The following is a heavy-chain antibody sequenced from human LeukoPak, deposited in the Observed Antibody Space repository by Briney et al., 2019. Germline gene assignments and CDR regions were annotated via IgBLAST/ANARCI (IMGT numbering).Heavy chain of an antibody. CDR1: GFTFNSYA. Sequence: PGGSLRLSCAASGFTFNSYAMSWVRQAPGKGLEWVSAISGSGGSTYYADSVKGRFTISRDNSKNTLYLQMNSLRAEDTAVYYCARSHLPYWYFDLWGRGTLVTVSS. CDR3: ARSHLPYWYFDL. CDR2: ISGSGGST. J-gene: IGHJ2*01. V-gene: IGHV3-23*01.